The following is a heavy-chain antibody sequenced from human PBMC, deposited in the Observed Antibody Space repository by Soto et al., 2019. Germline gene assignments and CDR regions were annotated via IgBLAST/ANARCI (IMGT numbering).Heavy chain of an antibody. CDR3: GGQDYGAKGYYFEN. D-gene: IGHD4-17*01. V-gene: IGHV4-39*01. Sequence: QLQLQESGSGLVKPSETLSLTCIVSNGSISSRSSYWGWIRQTPGKGLEWIGSIYYIGNTYYNPSLKSRVTISIDTSKTQFSLKMNSLTAADTAVYLCGGQDYGAKGYYFENWGQGALVTVSS. CDR2: IYYIGNT. CDR1: NGSISSRSSY. J-gene: IGHJ4*02.